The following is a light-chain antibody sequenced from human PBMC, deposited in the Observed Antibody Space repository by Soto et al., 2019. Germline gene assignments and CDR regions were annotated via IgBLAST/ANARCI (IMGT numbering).Light chain of an antibody. CDR1: QSVTSN. Sequence: EIVMTQSPATLSVSPGERATLSCRASQSVTSNLAWYQKKPGQAPSLFIYGAATRATGIPARFSGSGSGTDFTLTISSLQSEDFAVYYCQQYDNWWTFGQGTRVEIK. J-gene: IGKJ1*01. CDR2: GAA. CDR3: QQYDNWWT. V-gene: IGKV3-15*01.